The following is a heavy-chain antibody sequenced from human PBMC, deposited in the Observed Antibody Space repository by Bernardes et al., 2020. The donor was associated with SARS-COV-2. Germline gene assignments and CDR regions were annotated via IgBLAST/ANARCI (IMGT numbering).Heavy chain of an antibody. J-gene: IGHJ5*02. CDR3: ARDGSGWSHQSWFDP. CDR1: GFTVSSNY. D-gene: IGHD6-19*01. V-gene: IGHV3-53*05. Sequence: GGSLRLSCAASGFTVSSNYISWVRQAPGKGLEWVFVIYSGGSTYYADSVKGRFTISRDNSKNKLYLQMNSRRAEDTAVYYCARDGSGWSHQSWFDPWGQGTLVTVSS. CDR2: IYSGGST.